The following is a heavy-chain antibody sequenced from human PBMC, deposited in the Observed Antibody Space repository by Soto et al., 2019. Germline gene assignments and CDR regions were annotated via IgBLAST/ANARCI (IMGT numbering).Heavy chain of an antibody. V-gene: IGHV3-64D*06. D-gene: IGHD3-22*01. J-gene: IGHJ1*01. CDR3: VKGRNYYDSSGYYHAEYFQH. Sequence: LRLSCSASGFTFSSYAMHWVRQAPGKGLEYVSAISSNGGSTYYADSVKGRFTISRDNSKNTLYLKMSSLRAEDTAVYYCVKGRNYYDSSGYYHAEYFQHWGQGTLVTVSS. CDR2: ISSNGGST. CDR1: GFTFSSYA.